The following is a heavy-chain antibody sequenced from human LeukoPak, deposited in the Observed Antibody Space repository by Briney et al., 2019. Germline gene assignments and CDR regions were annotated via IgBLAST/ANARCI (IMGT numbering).Heavy chain of an antibody. Sequence: ASVKVSCKASGYTFTGYYIHWVRQAPGQGLEWMGWISPDSGDTSFAQKFQGRVTMTTDTSTTTAYVELRSLRSDDTAVYFCAKDHPERYSYGTPFDYWGQGTLVTVSS. CDR2: ISPDSGDT. D-gene: IGHD5-18*01. CDR1: GYTFTGYY. J-gene: IGHJ4*02. V-gene: IGHV1-18*04. CDR3: AKDHPERYSYGTPFDY.